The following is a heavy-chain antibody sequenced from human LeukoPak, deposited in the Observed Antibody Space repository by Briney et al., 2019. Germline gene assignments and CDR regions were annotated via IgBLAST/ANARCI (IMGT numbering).Heavy chain of an antibody. CDR3: AKDHHGTVTPYYFDY. J-gene: IGHJ4*02. CDR1: GFTFSSYN. D-gene: IGHD4-17*01. Sequence: PGGSLRLSCAASGFTFSSYNMSWVRQAPGKGLEWVSAISGGGGSTYYADSVKGRFTISRDNSKNTLYLQMNSLRAEDTAVYYCAKDHHGTVTPYYFDYWGQGTLVTVSS. CDR2: ISGGGGST. V-gene: IGHV3-23*01.